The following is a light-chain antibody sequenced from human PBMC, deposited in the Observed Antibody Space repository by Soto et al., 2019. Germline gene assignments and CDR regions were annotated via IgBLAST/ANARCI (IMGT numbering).Light chain of an antibody. Sequence: QSVLTQPPSASGTPGQRVTISCSGSNSNIGRNSVYWYQVIQGKAPKLLIYRNNRRPSGVPDRFSGARSGTPASLAISGLRSEDEADYYCATWDDSLSGYVFGTGTKLTVL. V-gene: IGLV1-47*01. CDR2: RNN. CDR3: ATWDDSLSGYV. CDR1: NSNIGRNS. J-gene: IGLJ1*01.